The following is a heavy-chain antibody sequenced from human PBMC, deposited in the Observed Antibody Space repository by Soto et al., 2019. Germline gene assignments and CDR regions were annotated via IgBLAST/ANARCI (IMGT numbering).Heavy chain of an antibody. J-gene: IGHJ4*02. CDR1: GFTFSSYW. CDR2: IKQDGSEK. V-gene: IGHV3-7*01. Sequence: GGSLRLSCAASGFTFSSYWMSWVRQAPGKGLEWVANIKQDGSEKYYVDSVKGRFTISRDNAKNSLYLQMNSLRAEDTAVYYCARSQAREKKWLRPRSKAFDYWGQGTLVTVSS. CDR3: ARSQAREKKWLRPRSKAFDY. D-gene: IGHD5-12*01.